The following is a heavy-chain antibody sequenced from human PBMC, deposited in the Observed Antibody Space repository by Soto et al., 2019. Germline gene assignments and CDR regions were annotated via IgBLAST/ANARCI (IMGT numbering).Heavy chain of an antibody. CDR2: IYYSGST. CDR3: ARASTVTTRYGMDV. V-gene: IGHV4-59*01. CDR1: CGSISLYY. J-gene: IGHJ6*02. D-gene: IGHD4-17*01. Sequence: QVQLQESGPGLVKPSETLSLTCTVSCGSISLYYWSWIRQPPGKGLEWIGYIYYSGSTNHNPSLKSRGTISVDTSKTQFSLKLSSVTAADTAVYYCARASTVTTRYGMDVWGQGTTDTVSS.